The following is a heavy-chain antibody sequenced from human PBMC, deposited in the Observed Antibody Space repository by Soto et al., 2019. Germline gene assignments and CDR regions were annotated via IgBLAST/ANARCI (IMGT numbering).Heavy chain of an antibody. CDR3: ASRSGQLPYYFDY. Sequence: WASVKVSCKASGFTLTNYGISWVRQAPGQGLEWMGWISAYKGNTNYAQKFQGRVTMTTDTSTSTAYLELRSLRSDDMAVYFCASRSGQLPYYFDYWGQGTQVTVSS. J-gene: IGHJ4*02. V-gene: IGHV1-18*03. D-gene: IGHD6-6*01. CDR2: ISAYKGNT. CDR1: GFTLTNYG.